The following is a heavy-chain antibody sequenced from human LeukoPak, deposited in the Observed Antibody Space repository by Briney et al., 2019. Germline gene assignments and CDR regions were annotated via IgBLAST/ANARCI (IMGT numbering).Heavy chain of an antibody. CDR3: AKDTAVILTAPFDS. J-gene: IGHJ4*02. CDR1: EFTFSSYA. Sequence: GGSLRLSCAASEFTFSSYAMTWVRQAPGKGLEWVSAISGSGTNTYYSGSVRGRFTISRDNSNNRLYLQMNSVRAEDTAMYFCAKDTAVILTAPFDSWGQGTLVTVSS. V-gene: IGHV3-23*01. CDR2: ISGSGTNT. D-gene: IGHD2-21*01.